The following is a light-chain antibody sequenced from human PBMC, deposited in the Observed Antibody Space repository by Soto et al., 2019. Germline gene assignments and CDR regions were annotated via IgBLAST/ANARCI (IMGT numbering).Light chain of an antibody. V-gene: IGKV1-27*01. CDR2: AAS. CDR1: QAIKKY. J-gene: IGKJ1*01. CDR3: QKYDSAPWA. Sequence: DIQMTQSPSTLSGSVGDRVTITCRASQAIKKYVAWYQQKPGKVPKLLIYAASTLQSGVPSRFSATGSETDFALTISGLQSEDVATYFCQKYDSAPWAFGQGTKVDIK.